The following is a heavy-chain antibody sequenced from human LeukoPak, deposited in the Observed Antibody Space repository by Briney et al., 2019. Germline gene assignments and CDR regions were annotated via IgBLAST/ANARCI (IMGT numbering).Heavy chain of an antibody. J-gene: IGHJ4*02. CDR3: ARDPLYYYDSSGYLDY. CDR1: GYTFTSYG. Sequence: ASVKVSCKASGYTFTSYGISWVRQAPGQGLEWMGWISAYNGNTNYAQKLQGRVTMTTDTSTSTAYMELSSLRSEDTAVYYCARDPLYYYDSSGYLDYWGQGTLVTVSS. V-gene: IGHV1-18*01. D-gene: IGHD3-22*01. CDR2: ISAYNGNT.